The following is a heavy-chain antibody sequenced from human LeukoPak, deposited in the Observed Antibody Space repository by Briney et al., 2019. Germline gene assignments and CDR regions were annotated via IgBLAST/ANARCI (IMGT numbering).Heavy chain of an antibody. J-gene: IGHJ2*01. CDR3: ASNKYSSSLGWYFDL. Sequence: SETLSLTCAVYGGSFSGYYWSWIRQPPGKGLEWIGEINHSGSTNYNPSLKSRVTISVDTSKNQFSLKLSSVTAADTAVYYCASNKYSSSLGWYFDLWGRGTLVTVSS. CDR2: INHSGST. D-gene: IGHD6-6*01. V-gene: IGHV4-34*01. CDR1: GGSFSGYY.